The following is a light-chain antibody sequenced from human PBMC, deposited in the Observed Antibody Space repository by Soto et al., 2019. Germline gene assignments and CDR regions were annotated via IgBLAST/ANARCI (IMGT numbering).Light chain of an antibody. CDR3: CSYAGSGTYV. CDR1: SRDVGTYTL. Sequence: QSALTQPDSVSGSPGQSIIISCTGTSRDVGTYTLVSWYQQYPAKAPKLLLYEGSKRPSAVSNRFSGSQSGNAASLTISGLQAEDEDDYYCCSYAGSGTYVFGSGTKVTVL. CDR2: EGS. V-gene: IGLV2-23*01. J-gene: IGLJ1*01.